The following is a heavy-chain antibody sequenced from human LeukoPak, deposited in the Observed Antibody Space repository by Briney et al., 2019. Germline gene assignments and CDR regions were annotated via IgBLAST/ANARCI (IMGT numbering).Heavy chain of an antibody. CDR3: ARRTGSYSFDY. CDR2: IYYSGST. V-gene: IGHV4-59*01. CDR1: GGSISSYY. D-gene: IGHD3-10*01. J-gene: IGHJ4*02. Sequence: PSETLSLTCTVSGGSISSYYWSWIRRPPGKGLEWIGYIYYSGSTNYNPSLKSRVTISVDTSKNQFSLKLSSVTAADTAVYYCARRTGSYSFDYWGQGTLVTVSS.